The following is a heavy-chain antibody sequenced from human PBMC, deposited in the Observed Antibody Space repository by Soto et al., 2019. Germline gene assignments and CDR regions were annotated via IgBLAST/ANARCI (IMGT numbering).Heavy chain of an antibody. V-gene: IGHV1-18*01. CDR2: INAYNGNT. CDR1: GYTFSNYA. CDR3: ARDPRPYYDFWSGKYYFDY. Sequence: ASVKVSCKASGYTFSNYAMHLVRQAPGQRLEWMGWINAYNGNTNYAQKLQGRVTMTTDTSTSTAYMELRSLRSDDTAVYYCARDPRPYYDFWSGKYYFDYWGQGTLVTVSS. J-gene: IGHJ4*02. D-gene: IGHD3-3*01.